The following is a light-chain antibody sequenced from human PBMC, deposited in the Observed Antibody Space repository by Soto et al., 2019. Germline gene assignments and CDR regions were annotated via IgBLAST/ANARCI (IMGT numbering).Light chain of an antibody. Sequence: QSALTQPPSASGSPGQSVAISCTGTSSDVGSYDYVSWYQHHPGKAPKLMIYEVNKRPSGVPDRFSGSKSGNTASLTVSGLPAEDEADYYCSSYAGSNNFPYVFGTGTKLTVL. CDR1: SSDVGSYDY. CDR2: EVN. J-gene: IGLJ1*01. CDR3: SSYAGSNNFPYV. V-gene: IGLV2-8*01.